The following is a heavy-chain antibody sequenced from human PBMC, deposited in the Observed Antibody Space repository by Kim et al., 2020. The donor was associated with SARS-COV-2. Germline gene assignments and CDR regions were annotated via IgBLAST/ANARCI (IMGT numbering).Heavy chain of an antibody. V-gene: IGHV3-23*01. Sequence: GGSLRLSCEASGFRFSNYVLNWVRQATGKGLEWVSTIDGSGGTTDYADSGRGRFTISRDNSKNTLYLQKSGLRVEDTAVYYCARTEYISGRAYYDYWGRGPLVTVPP. CDR2: IDGSGGTT. CDR1: GFRFSNYV. D-gene: IGHD6-19*01. J-gene: IGHJ4*02. CDR3: ARTEYISGRAYYDY.